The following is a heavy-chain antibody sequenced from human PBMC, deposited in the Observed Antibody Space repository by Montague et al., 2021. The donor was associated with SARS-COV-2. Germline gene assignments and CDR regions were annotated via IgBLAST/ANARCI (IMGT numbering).Heavy chain of an antibody. D-gene: IGHD3-9*01. CDR1: GFTFSYFE. Sequence: SLRLSCAASGFTFSYFEMTWVRQAPGKGLEWISYISGAGTTTYYADSVKGRFTISRDNAKNSLYLQMNSLRAEDTAVYYCARDLVVTDWFSDYWGQGTLVTVSS. V-gene: IGHV3-48*03. CDR3: ARDLVVTDWFSDY. J-gene: IGHJ4*02. CDR2: ISGAGTTT.